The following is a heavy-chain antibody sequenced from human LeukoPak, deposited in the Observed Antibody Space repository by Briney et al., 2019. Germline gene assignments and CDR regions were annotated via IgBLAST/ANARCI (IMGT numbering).Heavy chain of an antibody. CDR1: GYTFTSYD. V-gene: IGHV1-8*01. J-gene: IGHJ5*02. CDR3: ARGRTRYNWFDP. D-gene: IGHD2-15*01. CDR2: MNPNSGNT. Sequence: GASMKVSCKASGYTFTSYDINWVRQATGQGLEWMGWMNPNSGNTGYAQKFQGRVTMTRNTSISTAYMELSSLRSEDTAVYYCARGRTRYNWFDPWGQGTLVTVSS.